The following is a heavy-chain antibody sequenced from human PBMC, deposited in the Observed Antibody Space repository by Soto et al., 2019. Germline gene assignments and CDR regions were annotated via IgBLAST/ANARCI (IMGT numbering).Heavy chain of an antibody. J-gene: IGHJ4*02. CDR2: IYSGGST. Sequence: GRSLRLSCAASGFTVSSNYMSWVRQAPGKGLEWVSVIYSGGSTYYADSVKGRFTISRDNSKNTLYLQMNSLRAEDTAVYYCARDRYGDLHDYWGQGTLVTVSS. CDR3: ARDRYGDLHDY. V-gene: IGHV3-53*01. CDR1: GFTVSSNY. D-gene: IGHD4-17*01.